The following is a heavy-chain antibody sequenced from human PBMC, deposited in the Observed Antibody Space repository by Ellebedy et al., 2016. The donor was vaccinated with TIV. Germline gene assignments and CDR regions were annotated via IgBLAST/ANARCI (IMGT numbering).Heavy chain of an antibody. CDR1: GFSLTTSGMS. D-gene: IGHD3-16*02. CDR2: IDWDDYK. CDR3: ARNVGSYHYRTYFDS. Sequence: SGPTLVKPTQTLTLTCTFSGFSLTTSGMSLGWIRQPPGKALEWLALIDWDDYKYYSTSLKTRLTISEDTSKNQVVLTMTNMDPVDTATYYCARNVGSYHYRTYFDSWGQGTLVTVSS. V-gene: IGHV2-70*01. J-gene: IGHJ4*02.